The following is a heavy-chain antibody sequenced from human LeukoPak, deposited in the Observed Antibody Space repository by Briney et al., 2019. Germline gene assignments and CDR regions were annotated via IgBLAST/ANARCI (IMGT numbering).Heavy chain of an antibody. D-gene: IGHD2-2*01. CDR2: ISSSSSPI. V-gene: IGHV3-48*01. Sequence: GGSLRLSCAASGFTFSIYAMSWVRQAPGKGLEWVPFISSSSSPIYYADSVKGLFTISRDNAKNSLYLQMNSLRAEDTAVYYCARKYCTSISCYFTDMDVWGKGTTVTVSS. CDR3: ARKYCTSISCYFTDMDV. J-gene: IGHJ6*03. CDR1: GFTFSIYA.